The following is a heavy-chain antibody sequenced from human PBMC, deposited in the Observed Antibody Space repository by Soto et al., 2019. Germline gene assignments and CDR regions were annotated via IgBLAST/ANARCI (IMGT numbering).Heavy chain of an antibody. V-gene: IGHV1-46*01. D-gene: IGHD3-3*01. CDR2: INPSGGST. J-gene: IGHJ4*02. CDR3: ARDRSFHTTSGFFDY. Sequence: GASVKVSCKASGYTFTSYYMHWVRQAPGQGLEWMGIINPSGGSTSYAQKFQGRVTMTRDTSTSTVYMELSSLRSEDTAVYYCARDRSFHTTSGFFDYWGQGTVVTVSS. CDR1: GYTFTSYY.